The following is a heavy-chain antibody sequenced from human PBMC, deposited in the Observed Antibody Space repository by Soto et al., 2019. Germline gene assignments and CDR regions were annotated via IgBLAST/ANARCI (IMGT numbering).Heavy chain of an antibody. CDR2: IYWDDSK. CDR3: AHAYGGRSLY. V-gene: IGHV2-5*02. Sequence: QITLKESGPTLVKPTQTLTLTCTFSGFSLTTDRVGVGWIRQPPGEALEWLAVIYWDDSKTYRPSLESRLTITKDPSNNQVALTMTNMDSLDTATYYCAHAYGGRSLYWGQGTLVTVSS. J-gene: IGHJ4*02. CDR1: GFSLTTDRVG. D-gene: IGHD1-26*01.